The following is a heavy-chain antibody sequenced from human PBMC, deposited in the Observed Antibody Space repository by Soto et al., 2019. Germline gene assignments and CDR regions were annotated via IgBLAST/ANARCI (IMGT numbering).Heavy chain of an antibody. Sequence: QVQLVQSGAEVKKPGSSVKVSCKASGGTFSSYAISWVRQARGQGLEWMGGIIPIFGTAIYAQKFQGRVTITADESTSTAYMELSSLRSEDTAVYYCASHPVSGSYAYYYGMDVWGQGTTVTVSS. J-gene: IGHJ6*02. D-gene: IGHD1-26*01. CDR1: GGTFSSYA. CDR3: ASHPVSGSYAYYYGMDV. CDR2: IIPIFGTA. V-gene: IGHV1-69*12.